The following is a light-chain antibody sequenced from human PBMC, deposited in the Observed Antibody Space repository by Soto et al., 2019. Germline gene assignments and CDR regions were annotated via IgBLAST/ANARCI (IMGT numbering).Light chain of an antibody. CDR1: QSLLQSNGNNH. V-gene: IGKV2-28*01. CDR2: FAS. CDR3: LRAAQRPLT. J-gene: IGKJ5*01. Sequence: DIVLTQSPLSLPVTPGEPASISCRSSQSLLQSNGNNHVDWYLQRPGQSPQLLLYFASSRASGVPDRFSGGGSGTEFSLEISRVEAEDVGVYYCLRAAQRPLTFGQGTRLEIK.